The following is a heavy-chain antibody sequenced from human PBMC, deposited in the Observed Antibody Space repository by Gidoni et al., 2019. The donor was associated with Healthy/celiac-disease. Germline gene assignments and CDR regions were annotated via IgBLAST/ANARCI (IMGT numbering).Heavy chain of an antibody. CDR3: AKDSGYYGY. CDR2: ISYDGSNK. V-gene: IGHV3-30*18. D-gene: IGHD3-22*01. Sequence: QVQLVESGGGVVQPGRSLRLSCAASGFTFSSYGRHWVRQAPGKGLEWVEVISYDGSNKYYADSVKGRFTISRDNSKNTLYLQMNSLRAEDTAVYYCAKDSGYYGYWGQGTLVTVSS. CDR1: GFTFSSYG. J-gene: IGHJ4*02.